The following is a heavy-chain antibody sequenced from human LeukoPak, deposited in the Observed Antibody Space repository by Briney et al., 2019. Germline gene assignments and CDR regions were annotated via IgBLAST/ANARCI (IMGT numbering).Heavy chain of an antibody. D-gene: IGHD2-2*01. CDR1: GGSISSGSYY. V-gene: IGHV4-61*02. J-gene: IGHJ6*03. CDR3: AREGCSSTSCYADPGYYYYMDV. Sequence: TSETLSLTCTVSGGSISSGSYYWSWIRQPAGKGLEWIGRIYTSGSTNYNPSLKSRVTISVDTSKNQFSLKLSSVIAADTAVYYCAREGCSSTSCYADPGYYYYMDVWGKGTTVTVSS. CDR2: IYTSGST.